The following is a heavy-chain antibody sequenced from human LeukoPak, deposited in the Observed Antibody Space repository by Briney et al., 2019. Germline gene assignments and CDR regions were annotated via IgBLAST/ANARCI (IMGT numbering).Heavy chain of an antibody. V-gene: IGHV1-3*01. Sequence: RASVKVSCKASGYTFTSYAMHWVRQAPGQRLEWMGWINAGNGNTKYSQKFQGRVNITRDTSAGTAYMELSSLRSEDTAVYYCAKMGGYSYGYLNWFDPWGQGTLVTVSS. CDR1: GYTFTSYA. CDR2: INAGNGNT. CDR3: AKMGGYSYGYLNWFDP. D-gene: IGHD5-18*01. J-gene: IGHJ5*02.